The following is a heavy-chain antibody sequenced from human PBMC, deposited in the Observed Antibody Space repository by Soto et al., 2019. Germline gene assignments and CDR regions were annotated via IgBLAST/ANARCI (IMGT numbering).Heavy chain of an antibody. CDR1: GGSISSGGYY. CDR3: AREVVLLWFGEQRNWYFDL. CDR2: IYYSGST. J-gene: IGHJ2*01. D-gene: IGHD3-10*01. V-gene: IGHV4-31*03. Sequence: SETLSLTCTVSGGSISSGGYYWSWIRQHPGKGLEWIGYIYYSGSTYYNPSLKSRVTISVDTSKNQFSLKLSSVTAADTAVYYCAREVVLLWFGEQRNWYFDLWGRGTLVTVSS.